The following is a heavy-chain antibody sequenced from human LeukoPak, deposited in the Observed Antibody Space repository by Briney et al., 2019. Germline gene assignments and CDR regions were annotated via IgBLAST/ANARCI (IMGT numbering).Heavy chain of an antibody. CDR1: GFTFSSYG. Sequence: PGRSLRLSCAASGFTFSSYGMHWVRQAPGKGLEWVAVIWYDGSNKYYADSVRGRFTISRDNSKNTLYLQMGSLRAEDMAVYYCAREGSYGDSDYWGQGTLVTVSS. CDR3: AREGSYGDSDY. D-gene: IGHD5-18*01. V-gene: IGHV3-33*01. CDR2: IWYDGSNK. J-gene: IGHJ4*02.